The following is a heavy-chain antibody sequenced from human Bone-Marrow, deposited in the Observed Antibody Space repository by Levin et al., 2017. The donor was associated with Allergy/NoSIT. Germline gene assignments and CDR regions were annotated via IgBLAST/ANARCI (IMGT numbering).Heavy chain of an antibody. CDR1: GGSFSGYY. CDR2: INHSGST. D-gene: IGHD3-3*01. V-gene: IGHV4-34*01. CDR3: ASAPLGLGHYDFWSGYYTRLDY. J-gene: IGHJ4*02. Sequence: PSETLSLTCAVYGGSFSGYYWSWIRQPPGKGLEWIGEINHSGSTNYNPSLKSRVTISVDTSKNQFSLKLSSVTAADTAVYYCASAPLGLGHYDFWSGYYTRLDYWGQGTLVTVSS.